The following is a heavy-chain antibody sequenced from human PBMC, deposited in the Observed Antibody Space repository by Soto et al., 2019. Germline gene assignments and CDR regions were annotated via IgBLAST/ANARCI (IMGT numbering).Heavy chain of an antibody. J-gene: IGHJ3*02. D-gene: IGHD4-17*01. CDR3: ARDPADYGGNTDAFDI. V-gene: IGHV1-2*02. CDR2: INPNSGGT. CDR1: GYTFTGYY. Sequence: ASVKVSCKASGYTFTGYYMHWVRQAPGQGLEWMGWINPNSGGTNYAQKFQGRVTMTRDTSISTAYMELSRLRSDDTAVYYCARDPADYGGNTDAFDIWGQGTMVTVSS.